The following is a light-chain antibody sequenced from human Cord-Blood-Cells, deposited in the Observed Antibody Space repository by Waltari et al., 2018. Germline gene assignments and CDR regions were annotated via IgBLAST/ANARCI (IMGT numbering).Light chain of an antibody. J-gene: IGLJ2*01. Sequence: QSALTPPASVSGSPGQSTTISCTGTSIDVGCYTYVSWYQQHPGKAPKLMIYDVSNRPSGVSNRFSGSKSGNTASLTISGLQAEDEADYYCSSYTSSSVVFGGGTKLTVL. V-gene: IGLV2-14*01. CDR3: SSYTSSSVV. CDR1: SIDVGCYTY. CDR2: DVS.